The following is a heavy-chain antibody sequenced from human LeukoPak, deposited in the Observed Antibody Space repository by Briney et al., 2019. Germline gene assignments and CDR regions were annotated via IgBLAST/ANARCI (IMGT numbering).Heavy chain of an antibody. Sequence: PGGSLRLSCAASGFTFSSYSMNWVRQAPGKGLEWVPYISSSSSTIYYADSVKGRFTISRDNAKNSLYLQMNSLRDEDTAVYYCARGVGYYDSSGGDYWGQGTLVTVSS. D-gene: IGHD3-22*01. CDR1: GFTFSSYS. CDR2: ISSSSSTI. J-gene: IGHJ4*02. V-gene: IGHV3-48*02. CDR3: ARGVGYYDSSGGDY.